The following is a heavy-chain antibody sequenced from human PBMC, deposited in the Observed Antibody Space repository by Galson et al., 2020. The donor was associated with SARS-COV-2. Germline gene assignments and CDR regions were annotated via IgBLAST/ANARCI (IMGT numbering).Heavy chain of an antibody. Sequence: GGSLRLSCAASGFTFSSYSMNWVRQAPGKGLEWVSSISSSSSYIYYADSVKGRFTISRDNAKNSLYLQMNSLRAEDTAVYYCARDREIAAAGPDFDYWGQGTLVTVSS. V-gene: IGHV3-21*01. D-gene: IGHD6-13*01. J-gene: IGHJ4*02. CDR3: ARDREIAAAGPDFDY. CDR2: ISSSSSYI. CDR1: GFTFSSYS.